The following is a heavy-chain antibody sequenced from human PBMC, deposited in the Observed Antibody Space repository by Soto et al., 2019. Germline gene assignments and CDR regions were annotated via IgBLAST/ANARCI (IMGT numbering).Heavy chain of an antibody. D-gene: IGHD3-22*01. CDR1: GGSISSYY. Sequence: PSETLSLTCTVSGGSISSYYWSWIRQPPGKGLEWIGYIYYSGSTNYNPSLKSRVTISVDTSKNQFSLKLSSVTAADTAVYYCATFDSSGYFDYWGQGTLVTVSS. V-gene: IGHV4-59*01. J-gene: IGHJ4*02. CDR3: ATFDSSGYFDY. CDR2: IYYSGST.